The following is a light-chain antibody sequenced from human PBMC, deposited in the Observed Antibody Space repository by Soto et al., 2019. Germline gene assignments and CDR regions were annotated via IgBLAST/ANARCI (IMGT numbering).Light chain of an antibody. V-gene: IGKV3-15*01. CDR3: QQYDYWLSLT. CDR2: GAS. CDR1: ESVSNN. Sequence: EKVMTQSPATLSLSLGERATLSCRASESVSNNLAWYHQRPGEAPRLLIYGASTRATGIPDRFSGSGSGTEFTLTITSLQSEDFGFYFCQQYDYWLSLTFGGGIKVDIK. J-gene: IGKJ4*01.